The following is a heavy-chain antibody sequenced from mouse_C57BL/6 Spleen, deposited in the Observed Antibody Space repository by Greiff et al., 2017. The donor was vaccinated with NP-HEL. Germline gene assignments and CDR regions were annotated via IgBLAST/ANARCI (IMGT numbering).Heavy chain of an antibody. Sequence: QVQLQQSGAELVKPGASVKLSCKASGYTFTSYWMQWVKQRPGQGLEWIGEIDPSDSYTNYNQKFKGKATLTVDTSSSTAYMQLSSLTSEDSAVYYCALYYSNYGTYWGQGTLVTVSA. J-gene: IGHJ3*01. CDR1: GYTFTSYW. CDR3: ALYYSNYGTY. D-gene: IGHD2-5*01. V-gene: IGHV1-50*01. CDR2: IDPSDSYT.